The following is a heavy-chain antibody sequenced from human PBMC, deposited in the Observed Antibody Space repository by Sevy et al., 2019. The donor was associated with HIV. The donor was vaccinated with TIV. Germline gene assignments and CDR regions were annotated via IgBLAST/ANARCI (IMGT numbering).Heavy chain of an antibody. CDR2: FCFGGSKI. CDR3: AREGCTHPHDY. D-gene: IGHD2-8*01. J-gene: IGHJ4*02. CDR1: GFTFSIYT. V-gene: IGHV3-23*01. Sequence: GRSLRLSCAASGFTFSIYTMSWVRQAPGKGLEWVSTFCFGGSKIYYADSVKGRFTISRDNSRNTVYLQMNSLRADDTAVYYCAREGCTHPHDYWGQGTLVTVSS.